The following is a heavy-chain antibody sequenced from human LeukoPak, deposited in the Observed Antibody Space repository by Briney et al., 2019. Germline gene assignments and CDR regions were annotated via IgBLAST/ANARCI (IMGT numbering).Heavy chain of an antibody. D-gene: IGHD3-22*01. V-gene: IGHV3-53*01. Sequence: PGGSLRLSCAASGLTVSSKYMTWVRQAPGKGLEWVSTISSGGTTYYADSVKGRFTISRENAKNSLYLQMNSLRAGDTAVYYCARGHDSSGYPDYWGQGTLVTVSS. J-gene: IGHJ4*02. CDR3: ARGHDSSGYPDY. CDR2: ISSGGTT. CDR1: GLTVSSKY.